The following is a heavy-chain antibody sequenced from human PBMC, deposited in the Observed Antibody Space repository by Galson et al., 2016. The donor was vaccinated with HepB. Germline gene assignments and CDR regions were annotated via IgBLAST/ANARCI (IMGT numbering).Heavy chain of an antibody. J-gene: IGHJ6*03. CDR2: IYSGGST. CDR1: GFIVNNNY. V-gene: IGHV3-53*01. Sequence: SLRLSCAVSGFIVNNNYMSWVRQAPGKGLEWVSVIYSGGSTYYADSVGGRFTISRDKSENTLYLQLNSLRAEDTAVYYCARGGDPGTLITVFGVVIPSSYYIDVWGKGTTVTVSS. CDR3: ARGGDPGTLITVFGVVIPSSYYIDV. D-gene: IGHD3-3*01.